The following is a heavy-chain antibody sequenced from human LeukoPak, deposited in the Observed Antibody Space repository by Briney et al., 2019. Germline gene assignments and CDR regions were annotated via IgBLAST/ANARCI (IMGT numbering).Heavy chain of an antibody. CDR3: ARDQDSSGPEGDY. J-gene: IGHJ4*02. V-gene: IGHV1-69*13. Sequence: SVKVSCKASGGTFSSYAISWVRQAPGQGLEWMGGIIPIFGTANYAQKFQGRVTITADESTSTAYMELSSLRSEDTAVYYCARDQDSSGPEGDYWGQGTLVTVSS. CDR1: GGTFSSYA. CDR2: IIPIFGTA. D-gene: IGHD3-22*01.